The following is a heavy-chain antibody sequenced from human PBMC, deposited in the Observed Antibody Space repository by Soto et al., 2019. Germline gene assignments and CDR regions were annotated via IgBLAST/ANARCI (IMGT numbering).Heavy chain of an antibody. J-gene: IGHJ6*02. D-gene: IGHD2-2*01. CDR2: IIPIFGSA. CDR3: ASQDIVVVPAAMAYYYYGMDV. CDR1: GGTFSSYA. V-gene: IGHV1-69*01. Sequence: QVQLVQSGAEVKKPGSSVKVSCKASGGTFSSYAISWVRQAPGQGLEWMGGIIPIFGSANYAQKFQGRVTITADESTSTAYMELSSLRCEDTAVYYCASQDIVVVPAAMAYYYYGMDVWGQGTTVTVSS.